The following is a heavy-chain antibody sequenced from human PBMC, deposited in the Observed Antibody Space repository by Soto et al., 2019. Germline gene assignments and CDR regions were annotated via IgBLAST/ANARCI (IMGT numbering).Heavy chain of an antibody. Sequence: PSETLSLTCTVSGGSISSGGYYWNWIRQHPGKGLEWIGYIYHSGSTYYNPSLKSRVTISVDRSKNQFSLKLSSVTAADTAVYYCASSHAGAHITAAVHWGQGTLVTVSS. CDR3: ASSHAGAHITAAVH. V-gene: IGHV4-30-2*01. CDR2: IYHSGST. D-gene: IGHD6-13*01. CDR1: GGSISSGGYY. J-gene: IGHJ4*02.